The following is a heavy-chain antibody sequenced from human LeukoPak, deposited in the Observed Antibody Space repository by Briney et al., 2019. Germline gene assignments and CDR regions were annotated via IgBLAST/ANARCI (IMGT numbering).Heavy chain of an antibody. J-gene: IGHJ5*02. V-gene: IGHV3-15*01. CDR2: IKSKTDGGTT. Sequence: GGSLRLSCAASGFTFSNAWMSWVRQAPGKELEWVGRIKSKTDGGTTDYAAPVKGRFTISRDDSKNTLYLQMNSLKTEDTAVYYCTTGSLLAYCGGDCYFPWGQGTLVTVSS. CDR3: TTGSLLAYCGGDCYFP. D-gene: IGHD2-21*02. CDR1: GFTFSNAW.